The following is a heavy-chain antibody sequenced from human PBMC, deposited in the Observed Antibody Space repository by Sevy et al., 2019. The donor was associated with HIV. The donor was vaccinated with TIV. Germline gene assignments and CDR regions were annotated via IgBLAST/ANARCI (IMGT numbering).Heavy chain of an antibody. CDR3: ARDGLTYGGMDV. J-gene: IGHJ6*02. V-gene: IGHV6-1*01. CDR2: TFYRSNWYN. D-gene: IGHD1-20*01. Sequence: SQTLSLTCAISGDSVSSNNAAWNWIRQSPSRGLEWLGRTFYRSNWYNDYAVSVKGRLTINPDTSKNQLSLQLTSVTPADTAVYYCARDGLTYGGMDVWGQGTTVTVSS. CDR1: GDSVSSNNAA.